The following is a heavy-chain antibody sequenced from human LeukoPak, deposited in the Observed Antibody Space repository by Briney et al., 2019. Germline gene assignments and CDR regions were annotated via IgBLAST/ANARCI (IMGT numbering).Heavy chain of an antibody. CDR1: GGSFSGYY. D-gene: IGHD5-12*01. Sequence: PSETLSLTCAVYGGSFSGYYWSWIRQPPGKGLEWIGEITHNGSNNYNPSLKSRVTTSVDTSKNQFSLKLSSVTAADTAVYYCARGRGYSGYLGAVNYWGQGTLVTVSS. J-gene: IGHJ4*02. CDR2: ITHNGSN. CDR3: ARGRGYSGYLGAVNY. V-gene: IGHV4-34*01.